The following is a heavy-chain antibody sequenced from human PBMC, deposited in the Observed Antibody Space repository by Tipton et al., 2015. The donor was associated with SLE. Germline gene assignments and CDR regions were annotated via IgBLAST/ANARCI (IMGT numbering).Heavy chain of an antibody. CDR1: GYTFTSYD. CDR2: MNPNGGNT. D-gene: IGHD2-21*01. Sequence: QLVQSGSELKKPGASVKVSCKASGYTFTSYDINWVRQATGQGLEWMGWMNPNGGNTGYAQKFQGRVTMTTNTSISTAYMELSSLRSEDTAVYFCARRATYCGGDCFNFDYWGQGTLVTVSS. V-gene: IGHV1-8*01. J-gene: IGHJ4*02. CDR3: ARRATYCGGDCFNFDY.